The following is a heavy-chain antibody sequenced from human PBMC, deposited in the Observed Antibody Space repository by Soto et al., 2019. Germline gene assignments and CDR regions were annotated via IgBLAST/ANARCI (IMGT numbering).Heavy chain of an antibody. CDR3: ARGIAVAGPYYYFDY. D-gene: IGHD6-19*01. CDR1: GYTFTGYY. V-gene: IGHV1-2*04. Sequence: GASVKVSCKASGYTFTGYYMHWVRQAPGQGLEWMGWINPNSGGTNYAQKFQGWVTMTRDTSISTAYMELSRLRSDDTAVYYCARGIAVAGPYYYFDYWGQGTLVTVSS. CDR2: INPNSGGT. J-gene: IGHJ4*02.